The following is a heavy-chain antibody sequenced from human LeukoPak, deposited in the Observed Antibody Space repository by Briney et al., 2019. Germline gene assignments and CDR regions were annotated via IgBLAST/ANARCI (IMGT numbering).Heavy chain of an antibody. CDR1: GDSISNGTYY. CDR2: IYTSGST. J-gene: IGHJ4*02. CDR3: ARDRITMMLLDY. V-gene: IGHV4-61*02. Sequence: SETLSLTCIVSGDSISNGTYYWNWIRQPAGKGLEWIGRIYTSGSTNYNPSLKSRVTMSVDTSKNQFSLKLSSVTAADTAVYYCARDRITMMLLDYWGQGTLVTVSS. D-gene: IGHD3-22*01.